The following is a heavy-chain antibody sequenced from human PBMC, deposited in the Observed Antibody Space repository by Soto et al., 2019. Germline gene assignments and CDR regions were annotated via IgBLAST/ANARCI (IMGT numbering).Heavy chain of an antibody. V-gene: IGHV4-39*01. D-gene: IGHD1-20*01. J-gene: IGHJ4*02. CDR1: GASVTSSHH. CDR2: VSYSGGP. Sequence: QLQLQGSGPGLVKSSETLSLTCSVSGASVTSSHHWGWIRQPPGKGLEWIGSVSYSGGPYYSPSFKSLITICVDTSNNQFSLRVRSVTATDTAVYFCARHYNTGAFFDFWGQGKVVTVSS. CDR3: ARHYNTGAFFDF.